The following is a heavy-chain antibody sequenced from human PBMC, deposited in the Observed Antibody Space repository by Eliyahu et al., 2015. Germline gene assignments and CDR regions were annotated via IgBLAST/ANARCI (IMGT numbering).Heavy chain of an antibody. D-gene: IGHD3-22*01. V-gene: IGHV1-69*01. J-gene: IGHJ4*02. CDR2: IIPIFGTA. CDR3: ASPYYYDSSGYYKY. Sequence: QVQLVQSGAXVKKPGSSVKVSCKASGGXFRSYAISWVRQAPGQGLEWMGGIIPIFGTANYAQKFQGRVTITADESTSTAYMELSSLRSEDTAVYYCASPYYYDSSGYYKYWGQGTLVTVSS. CDR1: GGXFRSYA.